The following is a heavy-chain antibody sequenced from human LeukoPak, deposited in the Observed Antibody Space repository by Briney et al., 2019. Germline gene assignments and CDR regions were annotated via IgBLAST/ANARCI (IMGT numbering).Heavy chain of an antibody. Sequence: SQTLSLTCAISGDSVSSNSVAWNWVRQSPSRGLEWLGRASYKSERYFNYAVSVKSRITINADTSKNQFSLRLNSVTPEDTAVYYCARWDHGSGRFQNWGQGTLVTVSS. D-gene: IGHD6-19*01. V-gene: IGHV6-1*01. CDR1: GDSVSSNSVA. CDR3: ARWDHGSGRFQN. J-gene: IGHJ1*01. CDR2: ASYKSERYF.